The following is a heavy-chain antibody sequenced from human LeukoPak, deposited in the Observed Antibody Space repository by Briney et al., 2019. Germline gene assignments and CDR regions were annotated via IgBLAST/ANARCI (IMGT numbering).Heavy chain of an antibody. D-gene: IGHD3-9*01. CDR1: GFTVSSNY. Sequence: PGGSLRLSCAASGFTVSSNYMSWVRQAPGKGLEWVSVIYSGGSTYYADSVKGRFTISRDNSKNTLYLQMNSLRAEDTAVYYCARDLRYFDWLPDYYYYYGMDVWGQGTTVTVSS. CDR3: ARDLRYFDWLPDYYYYYGMDV. CDR2: IYSGGST. V-gene: IGHV3-53*01. J-gene: IGHJ6*02.